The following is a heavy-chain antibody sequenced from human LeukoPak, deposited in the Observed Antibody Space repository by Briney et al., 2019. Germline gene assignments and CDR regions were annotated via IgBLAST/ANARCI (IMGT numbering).Heavy chain of an antibody. CDR1: GFTFRSFA. D-gene: IGHD3-3*01. V-gene: IGHV3-23*01. CDR3: TKGSVLTIFGMAWHAFDI. Sequence: GGSLRLSCAASGFTFRSFAVTWVRQAPGKGLEWVTVISGSGDSTYYADSVRGRFTISRDNSKNTLYLQMNSLRAGDTAIYYCTKGSVLTIFGMAWHAFDIWGQGTMVTVSP. J-gene: IGHJ3*02. CDR2: ISGSGDST.